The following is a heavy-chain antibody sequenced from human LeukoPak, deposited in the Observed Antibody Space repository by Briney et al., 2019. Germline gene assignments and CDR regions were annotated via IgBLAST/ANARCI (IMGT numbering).Heavy chain of an antibody. CDR1: GYTFTRHY. D-gene: IGHD3-22*01. CDR2: INPSGGTT. V-gene: IGHV1-46*04. CDR3: ARDHEIRSSYYYESGGYPAY. J-gene: IGHJ4*02. Sequence: ASVKVSCKASGYTFTRHYLHWVRQAPGQGLEWMAIINPSGGTTSYAEKLQGRLTMSTDTSTTTLYMELTSLSSEDTAVYYFARDHEIRSSYYYESGGYPAYCRQG.